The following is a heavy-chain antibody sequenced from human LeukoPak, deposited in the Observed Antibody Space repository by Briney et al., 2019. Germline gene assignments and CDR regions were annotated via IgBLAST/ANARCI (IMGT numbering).Heavy chain of an antibody. D-gene: IGHD3-10*01. CDR1: GFTFSSYG. Sequence: GGSLRLSCAASGFTFSSYGMSWVRQAPGKGLEWVSYISSSGSTIYYADSVKGRFTISRDNAKNSLYLQMNSLRAEDTALYYCAKEADYYGSIDYWGQGTLVTVSS. CDR3: AKEADYYGSIDY. V-gene: IGHV3-48*04. J-gene: IGHJ4*02. CDR2: ISSSGSTI.